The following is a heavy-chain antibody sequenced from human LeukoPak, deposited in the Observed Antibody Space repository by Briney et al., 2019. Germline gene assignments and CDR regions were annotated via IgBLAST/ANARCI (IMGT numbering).Heavy chain of an antibody. CDR2: ISYDGSNK. CDR1: GFTFSSYA. D-gene: IGHD3-22*01. Sequence: GRSLRLSCAASGFTFSSYAMHWVRQAPGKGLWWVAVISYDGSNKYYADSVKGRFTISRDNSKNTLYLQMNSLRAEDTAVYYCARVVGGSYYYDSSGYYDYWGQGTLVTVSS. V-gene: IGHV3-30-3*01. J-gene: IGHJ4*02. CDR3: ARVVGGSYYYDSSGYYDY.